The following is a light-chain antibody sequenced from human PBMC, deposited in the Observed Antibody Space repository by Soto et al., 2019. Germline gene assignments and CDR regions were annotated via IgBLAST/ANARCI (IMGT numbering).Light chain of an antibody. CDR3: AAWDDSLNGYV. CDR1: SSNIGSNT. V-gene: IGLV1-44*01. J-gene: IGLJ1*01. Sequence: QSALTHPPSASGTPGQRVTISCSGSSSNIGSNTVNWYQQLPGTAPKLLIYSNNQRPSGVPDRFSGSKSGTSASLAISGLQSEDEADYYCAAWDDSLNGYVFGTGTKVTV. CDR2: SNN.